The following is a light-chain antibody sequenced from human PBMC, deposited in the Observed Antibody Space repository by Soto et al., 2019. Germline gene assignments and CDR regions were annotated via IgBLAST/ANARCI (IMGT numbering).Light chain of an antibody. Sequence: QSVLRQPPSVSGAPGQRVTISCTGSSSNIGAGYDVYWYQQLPGTAPKLLIYGNSNRPSGVPDRFSGSKSGTSASLAIIGLQAEDEADYYCQSYDSSLSGDVFGTGTKLTVL. CDR3: QSYDSSLSGDV. J-gene: IGLJ1*01. CDR2: GNS. V-gene: IGLV1-40*01. CDR1: SSNIGAGYD.